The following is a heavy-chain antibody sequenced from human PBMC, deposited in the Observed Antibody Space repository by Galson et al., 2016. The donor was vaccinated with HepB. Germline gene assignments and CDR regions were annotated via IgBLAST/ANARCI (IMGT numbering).Heavy chain of an antibody. D-gene: IGHD5-24*01. J-gene: IGHJ4*02. V-gene: IGHV3-33*08. CDR3: ARDGDAYNFDY. CDR2: ILYDGSNK. CDR1: GFSFSDFG. Sequence: SLRLSCAASGFSFSDFGMHWVRQAPGRGLEWVAVILYDGSNKYYADSVKGRFTISRDNAKNTLYLQMNSLRAEDTAVYYCARDGDAYNFDYWGQGTLVTVSS.